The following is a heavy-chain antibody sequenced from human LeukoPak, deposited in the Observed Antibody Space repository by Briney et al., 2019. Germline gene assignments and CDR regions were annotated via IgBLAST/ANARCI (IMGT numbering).Heavy chain of an antibody. J-gene: IGHJ5*02. CDR3: ARTGYSSSWYRFNWFDP. Sequence: SETQSLTCAVYGGSFSGYYWSWIRQPPGKGLEWIGEINHSGSTNYNPSLKSRVTISVDTSKNQFSLKLSSVTAADTAVYYCARTGYSSSWYRFNWFDPWGQGTLVTVSS. CDR2: INHSGST. CDR1: GGSFSGYY. D-gene: IGHD6-13*01. V-gene: IGHV4-34*01.